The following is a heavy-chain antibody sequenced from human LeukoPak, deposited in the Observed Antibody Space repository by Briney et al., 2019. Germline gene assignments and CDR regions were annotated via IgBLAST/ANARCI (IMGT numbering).Heavy chain of an antibody. CDR1: GGSISSGGYY. D-gene: IGHD3-22*01. CDR3: ARSAHDSSGYYNY. CDR2: IYYSGST. Sequence: SETLSLTCTVSGGSISSGGYYWSWIRQHPGKGLEWIGYIYYSGSTYYNPSLKSRVTISVDTSKNQFSLKLSSVTAADTAVYYCARSAHDSSGYYNYWGQGTLVTVSS. V-gene: IGHV4-31*03. J-gene: IGHJ4*02.